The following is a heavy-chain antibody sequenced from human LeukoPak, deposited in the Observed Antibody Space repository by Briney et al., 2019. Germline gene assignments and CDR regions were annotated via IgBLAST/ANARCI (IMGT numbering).Heavy chain of an antibody. CDR2: ISSSSSYI. Sequence: GGSLRLSCAASGFTFSSYSMNWVRQAPGKGLEWVLSISSSSSYIYYADSVKGRFTISRDNAKNSLYLQMNSLRAEDTAVYYCARGSHWGYFDYWGQGTLVTVSS. CDR1: GFTFSSYS. CDR3: ARGSHWGYFDY. D-gene: IGHD3-16*01. J-gene: IGHJ4*02. V-gene: IGHV3-21*01.